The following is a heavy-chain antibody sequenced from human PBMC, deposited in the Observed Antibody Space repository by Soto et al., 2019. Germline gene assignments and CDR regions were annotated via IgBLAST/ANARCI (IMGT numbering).Heavy chain of an antibody. CDR3: ARDRRGPYYFDY. V-gene: IGHV4-39*07. CDR2: IYYSGST. J-gene: IGHJ4*02. CDR1: GGSITSSSYY. D-gene: IGHD3-10*01. Sequence: ASETLSLTCTVSGGSITSSSYYWGWIRQPPGKGLEWIGTIYYSGSTYYNPSLKSRVTISVDTSKNQFSLKLSSVTAADTAVYYCARDRRGPYYFDYWGQGTLVTVSS.